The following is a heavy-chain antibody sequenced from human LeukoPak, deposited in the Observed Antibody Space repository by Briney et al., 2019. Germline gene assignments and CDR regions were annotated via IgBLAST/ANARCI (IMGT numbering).Heavy chain of an antibody. CDR2: INSDGSST. V-gene: IGHV3-74*01. CDR1: GFTFSSYW. Sequence: GGSLRLSCAASGFTFSSYWMHWVRQAPGKGLVWVSRINSDGSSTSYADSVKGRFTISRGNAKNTLYLQMNSLRAEDTAVYYCATPGPDCSSTSCYAPSNWGQGTLVTVSS. D-gene: IGHD2-2*01. CDR3: ATPGPDCSSTSCYAPSN. J-gene: IGHJ4*02.